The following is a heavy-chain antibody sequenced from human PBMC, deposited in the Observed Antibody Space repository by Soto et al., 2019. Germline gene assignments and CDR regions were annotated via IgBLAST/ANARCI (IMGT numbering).Heavy chain of an antibody. Sequence: SETLSLTCTVSGYSISSGYYWGWIRQPPGKGLEWIGSIYHSGSTYYNPSLKSRVTISVDTSKNRFSLKLISVTAADTAVYYCARVGYYGSGSPYYFDYWGQGTLVTVSS. V-gene: IGHV4-38-2*02. CDR1: GYSISSGYY. CDR2: IYHSGST. J-gene: IGHJ4*02. D-gene: IGHD3-10*01. CDR3: ARVGYYGSGSPYYFDY.